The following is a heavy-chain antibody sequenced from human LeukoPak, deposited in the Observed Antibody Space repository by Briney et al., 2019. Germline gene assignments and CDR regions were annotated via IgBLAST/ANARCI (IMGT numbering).Heavy chain of an antibody. CDR1: GGSISSYY. V-gene: IGHV4-59*08. D-gene: IGHD3-10*01. CDR2: IYYSGST. Sequence: SETLSLTCTVSGGSISSYYWSWIRQPPGKGLEWIGYIYYSGSTNYNPSLKSRVTISVDTSKNQFSLKLSSVTAADTAVCYCARFYYYGSGRRYYFDYWGQGTLVTVSS. CDR3: ARFYYYGSGRRYYFDY. J-gene: IGHJ4*02.